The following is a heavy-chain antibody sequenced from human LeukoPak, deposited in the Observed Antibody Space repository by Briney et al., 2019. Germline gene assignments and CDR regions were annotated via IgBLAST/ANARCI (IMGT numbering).Heavy chain of an antibody. CDR3: ASGSSSWFDGYMDV. D-gene: IGHD6-13*01. Sequence: SKTLSLTCAVSDDSFSSHYWTWIRQPPGKGLEWIGYISYIGSTNYNPSLKSRVTISVDTSKNQFSLKLSSVTAADTAVYYCASGSSSWFDGYMDVWGKGTTVTVSS. CDR1: DDSFSSHY. CDR2: ISYIGST. V-gene: IGHV4-59*11. J-gene: IGHJ6*03.